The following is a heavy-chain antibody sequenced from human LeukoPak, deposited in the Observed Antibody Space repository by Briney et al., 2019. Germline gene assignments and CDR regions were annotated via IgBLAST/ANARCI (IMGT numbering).Heavy chain of an antibody. D-gene: IGHD6-19*01. CDR3: AKDLIAVAVTTPIDY. CDR2: ISGSGGST. CDR1: GFTFSSYG. Sequence: GGTLRLSCAASGFTFSSYGMSWVRQAPGKGLEWVSAISGSGGSTYYADSVKGRFTISRDNSKNTLYLQMNSLRAEDTAVYYCAKDLIAVAVTTPIDYWGQGTLVTVSS. J-gene: IGHJ4*02. V-gene: IGHV3-23*01.